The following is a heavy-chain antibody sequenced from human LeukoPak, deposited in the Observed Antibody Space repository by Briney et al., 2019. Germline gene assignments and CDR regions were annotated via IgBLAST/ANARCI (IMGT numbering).Heavy chain of an antibody. CDR1: GFTFSSYS. CDR3: ARKLRATVTAYFSDFDY. V-gene: IGHV3-21*01. D-gene: IGHD2-21*02. Sequence: GGSLRLSCAASGFTFSSYSMNWVRHAPGKGLEWVSSISSSSSYIYYADSVKGRFTISRDDAKHSLYLQMDSLRAEDTAVYYCARKLRATVTAYFSDFDYWGQGTLVTVSS. J-gene: IGHJ4*02. CDR2: ISSSSSYI.